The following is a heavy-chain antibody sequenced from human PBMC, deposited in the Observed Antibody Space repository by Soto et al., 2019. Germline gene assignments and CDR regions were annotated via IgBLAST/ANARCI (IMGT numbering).Heavy chain of an antibody. CDR1: GGSISSYY. CDR2: IYYSGST. V-gene: IGHV4-59*01. CDR3: ARVTVTTQLFDY. D-gene: IGHD4-17*01. J-gene: IGHJ4*02. Sequence: SSETLSLTCTVSGGSISSYYWSWIRQPPGKGLEWIGYIYYSGSTNYNPSLKSRVTISVDASKNQFSLKLSSVTAADTAVYYCARVTVTTQLFDYWGQGTLVTVSS.